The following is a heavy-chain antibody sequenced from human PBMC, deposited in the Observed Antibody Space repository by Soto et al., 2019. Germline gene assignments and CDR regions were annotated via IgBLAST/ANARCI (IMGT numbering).Heavy chain of an antibody. D-gene: IGHD3-3*01. Sequence: PGESLKISCKISGYRFSSFWIAWVRQKPGKGLEWMGIIYPGDATTIYSPSFQGRLTISVDKSISTAYLQWSSLKATDTAMYYCARHAYDFWSGHPNPRYYYGMDVWGQGTTVTVS. J-gene: IGHJ6*02. CDR1: GYRFSSFW. CDR2: IYPGDATT. V-gene: IGHV5-51*01. CDR3: ARHAYDFWSGHPNPRYYYGMDV.